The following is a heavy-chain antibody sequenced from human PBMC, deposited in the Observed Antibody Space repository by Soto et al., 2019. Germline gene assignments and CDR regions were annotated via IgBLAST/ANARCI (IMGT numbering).Heavy chain of an antibody. CDR3: VKAGKFKAFDV. CDR2: ISWNGDSS. J-gene: IGHJ3*01. D-gene: IGHD1-26*01. Sequence: PGGSLRLSCVASGLNLIDYTMHWVRQVPGKGLEWDSLISWNGDSSDYADSVKSRFTISRDNTKNSLYLQMNTLRTDDTALYFCVKAGKFKAFDVWGKGKLVTV. V-gene: IGHV3-43*01. CDR1: GLNLIDYT.